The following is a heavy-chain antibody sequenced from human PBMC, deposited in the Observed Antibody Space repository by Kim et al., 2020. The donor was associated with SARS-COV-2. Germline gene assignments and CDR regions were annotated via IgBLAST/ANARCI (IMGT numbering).Heavy chain of an antibody. V-gene: IGHV3-23*01. Sequence: GGSLRLSCAASGFTFTSYAMNWVRQAPGKGLEWVSSIGGGGDSAHYADSVKGRFTISRDNFKNTLYLQMNSLRAEDTAVYYCAKGSAVAGRDYFDYWGQG. CDR1: GFTFTSYA. CDR2: IGGGGDSA. D-gene: IGHD6-19*01. J-gene: IGHJ4*02. CDR3: AKGSAVAGRDYFDY.